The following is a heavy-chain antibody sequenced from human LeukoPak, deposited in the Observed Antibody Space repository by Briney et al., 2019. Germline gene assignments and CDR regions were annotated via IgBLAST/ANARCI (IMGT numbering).Heavy chain of an antibody. CDR3: ARGKPWEHYFDY. CDR1: GYSISSGYY. J-gene: IGHJ4*02. Sequence: SETLSLTCTVSGYSISSGYYWGWIRQPPGKGLEWIGSIYHSGRTYYNPSLKSRVTISVDTSKNQFSLKLTSVTAADTAVYYCARGKPWEHYFDYWGQGTLVTVSS. CDR2: IYHSGRT. D-gene: IGHD1-26*01. V-gene: IGHV4-38-2*02.